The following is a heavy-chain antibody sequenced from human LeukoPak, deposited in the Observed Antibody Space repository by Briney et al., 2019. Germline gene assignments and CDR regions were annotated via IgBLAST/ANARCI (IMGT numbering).Heavy chain of an antibody. V-gene: IGHV3-30-3*01. Sequence: GRSLRLSCAASGFTFSSYAMPWVRQAPGKGLEWVAVIPYDGSNKYYADSVKGRFTISRDNSKNTLYLQMNSLRAEDTAVYYCARDISRGYCSGGSCYFAYWGQGTLVTVSS. CDR2: IPYDGSNK. D-gene: IGHD2-15*01. CDR3: ARDISRGYCSGGSCYFAY. CDR1: GFTFSSYA. J-gene: IGHJ4*02.